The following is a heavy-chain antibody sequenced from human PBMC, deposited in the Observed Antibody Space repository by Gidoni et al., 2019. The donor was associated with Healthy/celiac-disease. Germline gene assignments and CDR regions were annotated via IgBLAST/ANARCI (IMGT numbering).Heavy chain of an antibody. Sequence: QVQLVESGGGVVQPGRSLRLSCAASGFTFSSFGMHWVRQAPGKGLEWVAVISYDGSNKYYADSVKGRFTISRDNSKNTLYLQMNSLRAEDTAVYYCAKDPGYQLLLVYFDYWGQGTLVTVSS. V-gene: IGHV3-30*18. CDR1: GFTFSSFG. D-gene: IGHD2-2*01. J-gene: IGHJ4*02. CDR3: AKDPGYQLLLVYFDY. CDR2: ISYDGSNK.